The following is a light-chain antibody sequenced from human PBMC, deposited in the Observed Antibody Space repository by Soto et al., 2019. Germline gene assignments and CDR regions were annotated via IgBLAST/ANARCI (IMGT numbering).Light chain of an antibody. V-gene: IGLV2-14*01. J-gene: IGLJ1*01. Sequence: QSVLTQPASVSGSPGQSITISCTGTSSDVGAYKYVSWYKQHPGKAPKVMIYEVSNRPSGVSNRFSGSKSGNTASLTISGLQAEDEADYFCSSYSSSSTLFVFGTGTKVTVL. CDR3: SSYSSSSTLFV. CDR1: SSDVGAYKY. CDR2: EVS.